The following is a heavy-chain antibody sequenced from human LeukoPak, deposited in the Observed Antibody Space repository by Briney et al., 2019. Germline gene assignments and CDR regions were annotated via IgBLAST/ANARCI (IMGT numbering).Heavy chain of an antibody. CDR3: AKRSGSSTQLGVDV. CDR2: ISGSGGST. V-gene: IGHV3-23*01. Sequence: GGSLRLSCAASGITFSSYAMSWVRQAPGKGLGWVSSISGSGGSTFYADSVKGRFTISRDNSKNTLYLQMNSLRAEDTAVYYCAKRSGSSTQLGVDVWGQGTTVTVSS. CDR1: GITFSSYA. J-gene: IGHJ6*02. D-gene: IGHD6-13*01.